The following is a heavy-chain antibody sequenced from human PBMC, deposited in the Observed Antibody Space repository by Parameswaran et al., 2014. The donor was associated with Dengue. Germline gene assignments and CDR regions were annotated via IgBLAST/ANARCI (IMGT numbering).Heavy chain of an antibody. V-gene: IGHV4-34*01. CDR2: INHSGST. CDR3: ARGDYDFWSGYYQRNYYYYYGMDV. J-gene: IGHJ6*02. D-gene: IGHD3-3*01. Sequence: VRQMPGKGLEWIGEINHSGSTNYNPSLKSRVTISVDTSKNQFSLKLSSVTAADTAVYYCARGDYDFWSGYYQRNYYYYYGMDVWGQGTTVTVSS.